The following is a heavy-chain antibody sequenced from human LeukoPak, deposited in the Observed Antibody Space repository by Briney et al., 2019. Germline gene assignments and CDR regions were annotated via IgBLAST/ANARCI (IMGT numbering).Heavy chain of an antibody. Sequence: SETLSLTCTVSGGSISSGDYYWSWIRQPPGKGLEWIGRIYYSGSTNYNPSLQSRVTISVDTSKYQFSLKLSSVTAADTAVYYCARDQYSSSWYGAFDYWGQGTLVTVSS. CDR3: ARDQYSSSWYGAFDY. CDR1: GGSISSGDYY. J-gene: IGHJ4*02. CDR2: IYYSGST. V-gene: IGHV4-61*08. D-gene: IGHD6-13*01.